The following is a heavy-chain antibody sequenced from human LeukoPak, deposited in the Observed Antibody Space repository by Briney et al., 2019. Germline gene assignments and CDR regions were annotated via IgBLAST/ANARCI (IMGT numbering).Heavy chain of an antibody. Sequence: ASVKVSCKVSGYTLTELSMHWVRQAPGKGLEWMGGFDPEDGETIYAQKFQGRVTMTEDTSTDTAYMELSSLRSEDTAVYYCATVTGKGFLFDPWGQGTLVTVSS. CDR1: GYTLTELS. CDR3: ATVTGKGFLFDP. CDR2: FDPEDGET. J-gene: IGHJ5*02. D-gene: IGHD2/OR15-2a*01. V-gene: IGHV1-24*01.